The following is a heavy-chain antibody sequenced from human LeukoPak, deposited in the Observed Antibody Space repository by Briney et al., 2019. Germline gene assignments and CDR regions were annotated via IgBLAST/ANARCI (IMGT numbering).Heavy chain of an antibody. Sequence: PGGSLRLSCAASGFTFSDYYMSWIRQAPGKGLEWVSYISSSGSTIYYADSVKGRFTISRDNAKSSLYLQMNSLRAEDTAVYYCARDMYYYDSSGYRDWGQGTLVTVSS. CDR1: GFTFSDYY. V-gene: IGHV3-11*01. CDR3: ARDMYYYDSSGYRD. D-gene: IGHD3-22*01. CDR2: ISSSGSTI. J-gene: IGHJ4*02.